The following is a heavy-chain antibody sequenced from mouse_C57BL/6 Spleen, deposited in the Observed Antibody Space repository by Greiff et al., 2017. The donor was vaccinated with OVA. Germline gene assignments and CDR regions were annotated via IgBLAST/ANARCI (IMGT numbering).Heavy chain of an antibody. CDR1: GYTFTSYW. Sequence: VQLQQPGAELVRPGTSVKLSCKASGYTFTSYWMHWVKQRPGQGLEWIGVIDPSDSYTNYNQKFKGKATLTVDTSSSTAYMQLSSLTSEDSAVYYCARWDNTVVPFAYWGQGTLVTVSA. V-gene: IGHV1-59*01. D-gene: IGHD1-1*01. J-gene: IGHJ3*01. CDR2: IDPSDSYT. CDR3: ARWDNTVVPFAY.